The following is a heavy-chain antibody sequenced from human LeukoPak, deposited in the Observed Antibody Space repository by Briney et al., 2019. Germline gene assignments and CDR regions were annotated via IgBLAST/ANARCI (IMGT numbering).Heavy chain of an antibody. Sequence: GGSLRLSCAASGFIFSNYGMHWVRQAPGKGLEWVAVIWYDGSNKYYADSVKGRFTISRDNSKNTLYLQMNSLRAEDTAVYYCARERTVDHQTPMDVWGQGTTVTVSS. CDR2: IWYDGSNK. V-gene: IGHV3-33*08. J-gene: IGHJ6*02. CDR1: GFIFSNYG. D-gene: IGHD4-23*01. CDR3: ARERTVDHQTPMDV.